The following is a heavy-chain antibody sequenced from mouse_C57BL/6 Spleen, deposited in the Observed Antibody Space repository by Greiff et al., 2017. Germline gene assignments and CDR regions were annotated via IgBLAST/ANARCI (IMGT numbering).Heavy chain of an antibody. CDR2: IDPSDSYT. Sequence: QVQLQQPGAELVMPGASVKLSCKASGYTFTSYWMHWVKQRPGQGLEWIGEIDPSDSYTNYNQKFKGKSTLTVDKSSSTAYMQLSSLTSEDSAVYYCARGPLYGSRYYAMDYWGQGTSVTVSS. CDR3: ARGPLYGSRYYAMDY. D-gene: IGHD1-1*01. V-gene: IGHV1-69*01. J-gene: IGHJ4*01. CDR1: GYTFTSYW.